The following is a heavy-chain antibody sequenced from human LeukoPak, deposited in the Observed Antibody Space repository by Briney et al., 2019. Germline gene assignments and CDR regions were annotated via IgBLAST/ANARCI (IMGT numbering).Heavy chain of an antibody. CDR1: GGSISSYY. D-gene: IGHD3-10*01. CDR2: FYITGRT. CDR3: AREHFYGSGSFGTNWFDP. J-gene: IGHJ5*02. V-gene: IGHV4-4*07. Sequence: SETLSLTCTVSGGSISSYYWSWIRQPAGKGLEWIGHFYITGRTNYNPSLKGRVTISVDTSTNQFSLKMTSVTAADTALYYCAREHFYGSGSFGTNWFDPWGQGILVTVSS.